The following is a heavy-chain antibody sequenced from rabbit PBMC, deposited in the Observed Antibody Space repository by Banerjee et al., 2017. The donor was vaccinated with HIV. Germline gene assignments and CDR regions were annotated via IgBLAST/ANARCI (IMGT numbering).Heavy chain of an antibody. J-gene: IGHJ4*01. D-gene: IGHD3-1*01. CDR2: IDTGTGDT. CDR3: ARDGVGYTFDLEL. CDR1: GFSFSSSYW. Sequence: QEQLEESGGDLVKPEGSLTLTCTASGFSFSSSYWLCWVRQAPGKGLEWIACIDTGTGDTYYASWAKGRFTISKTSSTTVTLQMTSLTVADTATYFCARDGVGYTFDLELWGPGTLVTVS. V-gene: IGHV1S45*01.